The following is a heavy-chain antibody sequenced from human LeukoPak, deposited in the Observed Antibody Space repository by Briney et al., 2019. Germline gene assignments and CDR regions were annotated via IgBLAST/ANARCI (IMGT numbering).Heavy chain of an antibody. Sequence: SETLSLTCTVSGGSISSSSYYWGWIRQPPGKGLEWIGSIYYSGSTYYNPSLKSRVTISVDTSKNQFSLKLSSVTAADTAVYYCARLENDYVWGSYQIFDYWGQGTLVTVSS. D-gene: IGHD3-16*02. J-gene: IGHJ4*02. V-gene: IGHV4-39*01. CDR1: GGSISSSSYY. CDR3: ARLENDYVWGSYQIFDY. CDR2: IYYSGST.